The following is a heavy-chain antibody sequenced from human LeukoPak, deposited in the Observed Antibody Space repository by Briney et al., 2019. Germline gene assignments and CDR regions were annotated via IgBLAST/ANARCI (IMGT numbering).Heavy chain of an antibody. Sequence: GSLXXSXAASGFTFNTYWXXXVRRAPGKGLXXXXXXXFSVNTKYYGDSVTGRFTISRDNAKNSLYLHMDSLRAEDTAVYYCAGQDGSGSYYLYYYYGMDVWGQGTTVTVSS. CDR1: GFTFNTYW. D-gene: IGHD3-10*01. CDR2: XXFSVNTK. CDR3: AGQDGSGSYYLYYYYGMDV. V-gene: IGHV3-48*04. J-gene: IGHJ6*02.